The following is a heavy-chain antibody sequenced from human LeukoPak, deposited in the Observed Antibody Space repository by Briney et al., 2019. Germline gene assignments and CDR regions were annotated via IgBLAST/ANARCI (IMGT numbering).Heavy chain of an antibody. D-gene: IGHD3-22*01. CDR1: GGTFSSYA. V-gene: IGHV1-69*05. Sequence: SVKVSCKASGGTFSSYAISWVRQARGQGLEWMGGIIPIFGTANYAQKFQGRVTITTDESTSTAYMELSSLRSEDTAVYYCARAPWEFYDSSGYYFDYWGQGTLVTVSS. CDR3: ARAPWEFYDSSGYYFDY. CDR2: IIPIFGTA. J-gene: IGHJ4*02.